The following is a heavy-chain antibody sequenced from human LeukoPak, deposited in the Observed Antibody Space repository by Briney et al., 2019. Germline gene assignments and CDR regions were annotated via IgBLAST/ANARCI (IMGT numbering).Heavy chain of an antibody. CDR2: IFWKSGSG. J-gene: IGHJ6*02. CDR3: TKDLSPGGADV. CDR1: GINFYDYA. D-gene: IGHD4-17*01. V-gene: IGHV3-9*01. Sequence: GGSLRLSCVVSGINFYDYAIHWVRQASGRGLEWVSGIFWKSGSGGYADSVKGRFTVSRDNAKNSLYLQMNSLRPEDTALYYCTKDLSPGGADVRGQGTTVTVSS.